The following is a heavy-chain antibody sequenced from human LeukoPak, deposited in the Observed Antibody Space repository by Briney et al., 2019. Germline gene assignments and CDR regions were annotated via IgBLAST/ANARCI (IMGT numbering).Heavy chain of an antibody. CDR3: GRSTVVNNLVY. D-gene: IGHD1-14*01. CDR2: PYHSGST. CDR1: GYPISSGYY. V-gene: IGHV4-38-2*02. Sequence: SETLSLTCTVSGYPISSGYYWGWIRQPPGKGLEGIGSPYHSGSTYYNPSLKSRVTISVDTSKNQFSLKLSSVTGADTAGDYCGRSTVVNNLVYWGQGTLVTVSS. J-gene: IGHJ4*02.